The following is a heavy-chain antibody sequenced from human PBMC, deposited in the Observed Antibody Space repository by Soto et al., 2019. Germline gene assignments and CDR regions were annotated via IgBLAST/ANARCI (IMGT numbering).Heavy chain of an antibody. V-gene: IGHV4-31*02. CDR2: VYYSGTT. D-gene: IGHD6-6*01. CDR1: GDSIRSGGFY. Sequence: PPETLSLTCSVSGDSIRSGGFYWSWIRQHPGKGLEWIGYVYYSGTTYYNPSLEGRLVISLDTSKNQFSLKLSSVTAADTAVFYCARHRARNWFDPWGQGTLVTVSS. CDR3: ARHRARNWFDP. J-gene: IGHJ5*02.